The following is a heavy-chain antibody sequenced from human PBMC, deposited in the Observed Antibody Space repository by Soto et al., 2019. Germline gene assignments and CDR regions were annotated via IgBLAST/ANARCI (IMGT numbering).Heavy chain of an antibody. V-gene: IGHV3-23*01. CDR2: ISGHGDAT. CDR3: TKSADSAGWGVDF. Sequence: EVQLLESGGGLVQPGGSLRLSCAASGFPFTGYAMSWVRQAPGKGLEWVSAISGHGDATFYADSVKGRFTISRDNSKNTLYLHMNSLRAEDTALYYCTKSADSAGWGVDFWGQGTLVTVSS. D-gene: IGHD6-19*01. J-gene: IGHJ4*02. CDR1: GFPFTGYA.